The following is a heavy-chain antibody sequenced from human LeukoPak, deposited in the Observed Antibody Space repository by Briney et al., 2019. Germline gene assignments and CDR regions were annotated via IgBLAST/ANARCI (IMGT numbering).Heavy chain of an antibody. Sequence: ASVKVSCKASGYTFTSYAMHWVRQAPGQRLEWMGWISAYNGNTNYAQKLQGRVTMTTDTSTSTAYMELRSLRSDDTAVYYCARTDIVVVVAATSFDPWGQGTLVTVSS. CDR1: GYTFTSYA. D-gene: IGHD2-15*01. V-gene: IGHV1-18*01. CDR3: ARTDIVVVVAATSFDP. CDR2: ISAYNGNT. J-gene: IGHJ5*02.